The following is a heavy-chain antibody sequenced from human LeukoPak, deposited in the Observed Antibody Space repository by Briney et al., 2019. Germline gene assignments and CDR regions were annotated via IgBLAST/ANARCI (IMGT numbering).Heavy chain of an antibody. Sequence: PGGSLRLSCAASGFTLNNYWMSWVRQAPGKGLEWLANINQDGSETYYVDSLRGQFTFSRDNAENSVFLQMNSLRAEDTAVYYCARVSNTDLSFDYWGQGTLVTVSS. CDR1: GFTLNNYW. J-gene: IGHJ4*02. CDR2: INQDGSET. V-gene: IGHV3-7*01. D-gene: IGHD2-2*02. CDR3: ARVSNTDLSFDY.